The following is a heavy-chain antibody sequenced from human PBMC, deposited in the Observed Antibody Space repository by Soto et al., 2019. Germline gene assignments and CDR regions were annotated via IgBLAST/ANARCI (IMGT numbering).Heavy chain of an antibody. CDR2: ISWNSGSI. V-gene: IGHV3-9*01. J-gene: IGHJ3*02. CDR3: ANYDSSGYYPTLDAFDI. Sequence: PGGSLRLSCAASGFTFDDYAMHWVRQAPGKGLEWVSGISWNSGSIGYADSVKGRFTISRDNSKNTLYLQMNSLRAEDTAVYYCANYDSSGYYPTLDAFDIWGQGTMVTVSS. CDR1: GFTFDDYA. D-gene: IGHD3-22*01.